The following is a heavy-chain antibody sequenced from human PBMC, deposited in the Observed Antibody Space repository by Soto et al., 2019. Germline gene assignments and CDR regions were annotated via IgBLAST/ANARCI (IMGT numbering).Heavy chain of an antibody. Sequence: QVHLVQSGGEVKKPGASVKVSCKASGYTFTSFGITWVRQAPGHGLEWMGWISAYNGDTKYAQKVQGRVTMTTDTATNTAHMELRSLRPDDTAVYYCARGGDSYGVDYWGQGTLVTVSS. CDR2: ISAYNGDT. CDR1: GYTFTSFG. V-gene: IGHV1-18*01. J-gene: IGHJ4*02. CDR3: ARGGDSYGVDY. D-gene: IGHD5-18*01.